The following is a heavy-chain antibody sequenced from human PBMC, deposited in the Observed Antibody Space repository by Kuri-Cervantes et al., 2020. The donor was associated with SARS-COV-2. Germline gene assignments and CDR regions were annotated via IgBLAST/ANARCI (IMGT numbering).Heavy chain of an antibody. D-gene: IGHD5-24*01. CDR2: IKSKTDGGTT. CDR3: ARAGDGYPLNVY. Sequence: GESLKISCAASGFTFSNAWMSWVRQAPGKGLEWVGRIKSKTDGGTTDYAAPVKGRFTISRDDSKNTLYLQMNSLRAEDTAVYYCARAGDGYPLNVYWGQGTLVTVSS. V-gene: IGHV3-15*01. J-gene: IGHJ4*02. CDR1: GFTFSNAW.